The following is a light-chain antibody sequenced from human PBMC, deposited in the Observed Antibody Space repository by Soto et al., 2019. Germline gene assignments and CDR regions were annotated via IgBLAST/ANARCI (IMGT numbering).Light chain of an antibody. CDR2: AAS. V-gene: IGKV1-39*01. J-gene: IGKJ1*01. Sequence: DIQMTQSPSSLSASVGDRVTITCRASQGISTYLNCYQQKPGKAPKLLIYAASSLQSGVPSRFSGSGSGTAFTLTISSLQPEDFAVYYCQQDYNLPWTFGQGTKVDIK. CDR1: QGISTY. CDR3: QQDYNLPWT.